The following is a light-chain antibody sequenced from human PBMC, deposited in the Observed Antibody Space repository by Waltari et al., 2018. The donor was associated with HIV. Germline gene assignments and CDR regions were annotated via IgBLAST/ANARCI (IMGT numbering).Light chain of an antibody. CDR3: QQRSNWLT. J-gene: IGKJ4*01. V-gene: IGKV3-11*01. CDR2: DAS. Sequence: EIVLTQSPDTLSLSPGERATLPCRASQSVSSYLAWYQQKPGQAPRLLIYDASNRATGIPARFSGSGSGTDFTLTISSLEPEDFAVYYCQQRSNWLTFGGGTKVEIK. CDR1: QSVSSY.